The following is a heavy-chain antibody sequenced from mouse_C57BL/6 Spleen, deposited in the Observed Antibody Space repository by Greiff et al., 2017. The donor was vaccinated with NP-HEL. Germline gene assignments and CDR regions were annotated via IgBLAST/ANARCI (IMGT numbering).Heavy chain of an antibody. CDR2: IHPSSGST. CDR3: AREDGWFAD. V-gene: IGHV1-64*01. CDR1: GYTFTSSW. J-gene: IGHJ3*01. Sequence: QVHLQQPGAELVQPGASVPLSCTASGYTFTSSWMHWVQQSPGQGLEWIGMIHPSSGSTNYTEKFQSKATLTVDKSSSTAYMQLSSLTSEDSAVYYCAREDGWFADWGQGTLVTGSA. D-gene: IGHD2-3*01.